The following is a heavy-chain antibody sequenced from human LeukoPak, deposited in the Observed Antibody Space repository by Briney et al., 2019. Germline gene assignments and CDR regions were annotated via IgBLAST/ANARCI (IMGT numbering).Heavy chain of an antibody. V-gene: IGHV3-48*03. J-gene: IGHJ5*02. CDR1: GFTFNSYE. CDR2: ISSSGGTI. Sequence: GGFLRLSCAASGFTFNSYEMNWVRQAPGKGLEWVSYISSSGGTIYYADSVKGRFTISRDNAKNSLYLQMNSLRAEDTAVYYCARGTVAPNWFDPWGQGTLVTVSS. D-gene: IGHD6-19*01. CDR3: ARGTVAPNWFDP.